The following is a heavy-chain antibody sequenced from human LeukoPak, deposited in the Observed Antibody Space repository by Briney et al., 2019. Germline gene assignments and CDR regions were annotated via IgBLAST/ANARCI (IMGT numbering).Heavy chain of an antibody. Sequence: EWVSSISSSSYIYYADSVKGRFTISRDNAKNSLYLQMNSLRAEDTAVYYCARDLAAAGTDYWGQGTLVTVSS. CDR2: ISSSSYI. D-gene: IGHD6-13*01. J-gene: IGHJ4*02. CDR3: ARDLAAAGTDY. V-gene: IGHV3-21*03.